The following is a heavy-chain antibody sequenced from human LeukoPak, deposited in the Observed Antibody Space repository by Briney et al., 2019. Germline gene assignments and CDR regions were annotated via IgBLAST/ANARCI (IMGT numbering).Heavy chain of an antibody. CDR3: ARQIADYDFWSGLGYFQH. CDR2: IYHSGST. D-gene: IGHD3-3*01. CDR1: GGSISSSNW. J-gene: IGHJ1*01. V-gene: IGHV4-4*02. Sequence: SETLSLTCAVSGGSISSSNWWSWVRPPPGKGLEWIGEIYHSGSTNYNPSLKSRVTISVDTSKNQFSLKLSSVTAADTAVYYCARQIADYDFWSGLGYFQHWGQGTLVTVSS.